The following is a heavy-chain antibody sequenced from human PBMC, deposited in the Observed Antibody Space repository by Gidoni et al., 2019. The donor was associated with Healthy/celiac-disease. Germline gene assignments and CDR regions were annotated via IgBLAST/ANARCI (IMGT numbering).Heavy chain of an antibody. J-gene: IGHJ3*02. CDR2: ISGSGGST. V-gene: IGHV3-23*01. CDR1: GFTFSSSA. D-gene: IGHD3-9*01. CDR3: AKVSSPRYDISHAFDI. Sequence: EVQLLESGGGLVQPVGSLRLSCAASGFTFSSSAMSWVRQAPGKGLEWVSAISGSGGSTYYADSVKGRFTISRDNSKNTLYLQMNSLRAEDTAVYYCAKVSSPRYDISHAFDIWGQGTMVTVSS.